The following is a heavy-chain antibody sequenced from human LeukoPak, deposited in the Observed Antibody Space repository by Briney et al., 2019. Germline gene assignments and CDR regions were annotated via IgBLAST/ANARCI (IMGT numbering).Heavy chain of an antibody. J-gene: IGHJ4*02. D-gene: IGHD1-26*01. V-gene: IGHV3-33*01. CDR2: IWYDGSKK. Sequence: PGGSLRLSCAASRFTFSNHGMHWVRQAPGKGLEWMAVIWYDGSKKYYADSVKGRFTISRDNSRNTLYLQMNSLRVEDTAVYYCARDREARYFDYWGQGTLVAVSS. CDR1: RFTFSNHG. CDR3: ARDREARYFDY.